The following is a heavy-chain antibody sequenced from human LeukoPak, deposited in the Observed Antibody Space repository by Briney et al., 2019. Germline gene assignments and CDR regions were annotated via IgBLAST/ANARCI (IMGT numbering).Heavy chain of an antibody. V-gene: IGHV1-18*04. CDR2: ISAYNGNT. CDR3: ASDGWELAYDMDV. J-gene: IGHJ6*03. Sequence: AAVKVSCKASGYTFTGYYMHWGRQAPGQGLEWMGWISAYNGNTNYAQKLQGRVTMTTDTSTSTAYMELRSLRSDDTAVYYCASDGWELAYDMDVWGKGTTVTISS. D-gene: IGHD1-26*01. CDR1: GYTFTGYY.